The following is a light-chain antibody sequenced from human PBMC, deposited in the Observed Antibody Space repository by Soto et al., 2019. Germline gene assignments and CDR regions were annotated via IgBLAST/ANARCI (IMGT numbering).Light chain of an antibody. CDR1: QSLLHSNGNSY. V-gene: IGKV2-28*01. CDR2: LGS. CDR3: MQALQTPWT. Sequence: DIVMTQSPLSLPVTPGEPASISCRSSQSLLHSNGNSYLDWYLQKPGQSPQLLIYLGSSRSSGVPDRFSGSGSDTDFTLKISRVEAEDVGVYYCMQALQTPWTFGQGTKVEIK. J-gene: IGKJ1*01.